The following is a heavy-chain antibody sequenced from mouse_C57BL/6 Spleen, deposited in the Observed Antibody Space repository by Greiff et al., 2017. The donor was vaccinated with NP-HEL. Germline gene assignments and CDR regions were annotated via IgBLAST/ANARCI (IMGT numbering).Heavy chain of an antibody. CDR3: ARGITTVVAAYYFDY. CDR2: ISYDGSN. CDR1: GYSIPSGYY. Sequence: VQLKESGPGLVKPSQSLSLTCSVTGYSIPSGYYWNWIRQFLGNKLEWMCYISYDGSNHYNPSLKNRISITRDTSKNQFYLKLNSVTTEDTATYYRARGITTVVAAYYFDYWGQGTTLTVSS. V-gene: IGHV3-6*01. D-gene: IGHD1-1*01. J-gene: IGHJ2*01.